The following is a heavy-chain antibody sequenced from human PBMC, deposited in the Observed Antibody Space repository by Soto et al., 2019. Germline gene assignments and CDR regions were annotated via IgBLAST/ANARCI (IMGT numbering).Heavy chain of an antibody. D-gene: IGHD3-22*01. CDR1: ALTVSSNY. J-gene: IGHJ4*02. V-gene: IGHV3-15*01. CDR2: IKGETDGGTT. CDR3: TTGLSNGYYNFDY. Sequence: GGSLRLSCAGSALTVSSNYMSWVRQAPGKGLEWIGRIKGETDGGTTDYAAPVKGRFTISRDHSKDTLYLHMNSLKTEDTAVYYCTTGLSNGYYNFDYWGQGTPVTVSS.